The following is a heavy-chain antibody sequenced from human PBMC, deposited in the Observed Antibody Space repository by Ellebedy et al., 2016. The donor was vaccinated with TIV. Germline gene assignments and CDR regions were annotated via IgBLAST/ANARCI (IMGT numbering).Heavy chain of an antibody. CDR2: IDWDDDK. D-gene: IGHD1-20*01. Sequence: SGPTLVXPTQTLTLTCTFSGFSLTTNGMCVSWIRQPPGKALEWLALIDWDDDKYYSTSLKTRLTISKDTSMNQVVLTMTNMDPMDTATYYCARFIRYNWNFDYWGRGTPVTVSS. V-gene: IGHV2-70*01. J-gene: IGHJ4*02. CDR1: GFSLTTNGMC. CDR3: ARFIRYNWNFDY.